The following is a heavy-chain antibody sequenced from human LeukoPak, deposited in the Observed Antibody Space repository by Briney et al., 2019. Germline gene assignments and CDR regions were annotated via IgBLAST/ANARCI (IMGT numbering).Heavy chain of an antibody. Sequence: GGSLRLSCAASGFTFSSYWMSWVRQAPGKGLEWVANIKQDGSEKYYVDSVKGRFTISRDNAKNSLYLQMNSLRAEDTAVYYCARVQSYYDFWSGYNYHYYMDVWGKGTTVTVSS. D-gene: IGHD3-3*01. V-gene: IGHV3-7*01. J-gene: IGHJ6*03. CDR1: GFTFSSYW. CDR3: ARVQSYYDFWSGYNYHYYMDV. CDR2: IKQDGSEK.